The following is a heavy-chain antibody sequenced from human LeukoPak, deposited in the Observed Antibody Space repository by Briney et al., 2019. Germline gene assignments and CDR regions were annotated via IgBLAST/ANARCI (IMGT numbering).Heavy chain of an antibody. CDR2: ISANNGAI. J-gene: IGHJ4*02. CDR1: GFTFTSYG. D-gene: IGHD2-2*01. Sequence: ASVKVSCKTSGFTFTSYGFIWVRQAPGQGLEWTGWISANNGAINYAQKLQGRVIMTTDTSTRTAYMELRRLRSDYTAVYYCAREISTGNFDYWGQGTLVTVSS. V-gene: IGHV1-18*01. CDR3: AREISTGNFDY.